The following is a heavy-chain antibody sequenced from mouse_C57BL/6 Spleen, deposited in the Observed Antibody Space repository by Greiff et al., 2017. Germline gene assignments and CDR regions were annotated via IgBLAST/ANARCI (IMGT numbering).Heavy chain of an antibody. V-gene: IGHV1-64*01. J-gene: IGHJ4*01. CDR1: GYTFTSYW. D-gene: IGHD1-1*01. CDR2: INPNGGST. CDR3: TRGRDCDGSDAMDY. Sequence: QVQLKQPGAELVKPGASVKLSCTASGYTFTSYWMHWVKQRPGQGLEWIGMINPNGGSTNYNETFKSNATLTVDTSSSTPYLHLSSLTSAATAVYYGTRGRDCDGSDAMDYWGQGTSVTVSS.